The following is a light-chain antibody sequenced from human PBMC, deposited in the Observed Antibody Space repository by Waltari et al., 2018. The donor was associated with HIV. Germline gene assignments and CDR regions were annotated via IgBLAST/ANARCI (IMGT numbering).Light chain of an antibody. CDR1: ESISRW. CDR3: QQYNSNSPCA. J-gene: IGKJ1*01. V-gene: IGKV1-5*03. Sequence: DIQLTQSPSYLSASVGDRVTITCRASESISRWLAWYQQKPGKATKLLIYEASTLESGVPSRFSGSGSGTEFTLSISSLQPDEFATYYCQQYNSNSPCAFGQGTKVDIK. CDR2: EAS.